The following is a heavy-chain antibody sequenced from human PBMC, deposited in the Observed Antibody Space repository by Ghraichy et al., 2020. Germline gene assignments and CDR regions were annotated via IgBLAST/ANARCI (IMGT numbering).Heavy chain of an antibody. Sequence: LSLTCAASGFTFSAYHMHWVRQAPGKGLEWVAVIIHDGSNKYYADSVKGRFTISRDNSKNTLYLEMNSLRAEDTAMYYCARDLRVGTTHDALDIWGQGTMVTVSS. J-gene: IGHJ3*02. V-gene: IGHV3-30-3*01. CDR1: GFTFSAYH. D-gene: IGHD1-26*01. CDR3: ARDLRVGTTHDALDI. CDR2: IIHDGSNK.